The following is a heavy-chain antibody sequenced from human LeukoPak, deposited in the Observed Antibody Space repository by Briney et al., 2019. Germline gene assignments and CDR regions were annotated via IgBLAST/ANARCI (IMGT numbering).Heavy chain of an antibody. D-gene: IGHD3-22*01. J-gene: IGHJ4*02. CDR3: ATHGIVVVNAFFDY. CDR2: FDPEDGET. CDR1: GYTLTELS. V-gene: IGHV1-24*01. Sequence: ASVKVSCKVSGYTLTELSMHWVRQAPGKGLEWMGGFDPEDGETIYAQKFQGRVTMTEDTSTDTAYMELSSLRSEDTAVYYCATHGIVVVNAFFDYWGQGTLVTVSS.